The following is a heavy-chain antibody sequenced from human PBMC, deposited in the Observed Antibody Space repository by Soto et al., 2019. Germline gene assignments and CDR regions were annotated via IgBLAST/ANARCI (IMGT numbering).Heavy chain of an antibody. CDR1: GGTFSSYS. CDR3: ARARITIFGVAVYYYGMDV. D-gene: IGHD3-3*01. J-gene: IGHJ6*02. Sequence: QVQLVQSGAEVKKPGSSVKVSCKASGGTFSSYSISWVRQAPGQGLEWMGGIIPIFGTANYAQKFQGRVAITGDKSTSTAYMGLSSLRSEETAVYYCARARITIFGVAVYYYGMDVWGQGTKVTVSS. CDR2: IIPIFGTA. V-gene: IGHV1-69*06.